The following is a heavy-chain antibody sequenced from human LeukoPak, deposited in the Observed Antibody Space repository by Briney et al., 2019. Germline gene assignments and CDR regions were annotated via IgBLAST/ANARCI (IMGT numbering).Heavy chain of an antibody. CDR2: ISGSDSST. V-gene: IGHV3-23*01. CDR1: GFIFKDYW. CDR3: AKGGGWLYYFDY. D-gene: IGHD3-22*01. J-gene: IGHJ4*02. Sequence: GGSLRLSCAASGFIFKDYWMIWVRQAPGKGLEWVSGISGSDSSTYYGDSVKGRFTISRDNSKNTVYLHMNRLRAEDTAVYYCAKGGGWLYYFDYWGQGTLVTVSS.